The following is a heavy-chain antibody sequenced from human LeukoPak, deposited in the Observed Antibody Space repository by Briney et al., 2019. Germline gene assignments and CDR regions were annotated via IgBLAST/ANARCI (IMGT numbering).Heavy chain of an antibody. D-gene: IGHD3-22*01. CDR1: GGTFSSYA. CDR2: IIPILGIA. V-gene: IGHV1-69*04. J-gene: IGHJ4*02. Sequence: SVKVSCKASGGTFSSYAISWVRQAPGQGLEWMGRIIPILGIANYAQKFQGRATITADKSTSTAYMELSSLRSEDTAVYYCARDRDSSGYYYSAYWGQGTLVTVSS. CDR3: ARDRDSSGYYYSAY.